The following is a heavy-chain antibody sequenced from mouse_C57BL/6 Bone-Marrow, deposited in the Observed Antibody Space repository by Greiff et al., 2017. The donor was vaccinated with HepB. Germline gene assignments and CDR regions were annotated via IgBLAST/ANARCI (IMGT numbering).Heavy chain of an antibody. J-gene: IGHJ1*03. CDR3: ASIYYYGTWYFDV. D-gene: IGHD1-1*01. V-gene: IGHV2-2*01. CDR1: GFSFTSYG. Sequence: QVQLKQSGPGLVQPSQSLSITCTVSGFSFTSYGVHWVRQSPGKGLEWLGVIWSGGSTDYNAAFISRLSISKDNSKSQVFFKMNSLQADDTAIYYCASIYYYGTWYFDVWGTGTTVTVSS. CDR2: IWSGGST.